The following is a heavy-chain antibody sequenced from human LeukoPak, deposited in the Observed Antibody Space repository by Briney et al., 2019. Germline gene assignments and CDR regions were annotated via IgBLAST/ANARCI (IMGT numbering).Heavy chain of an antibody. CDR3: ARDGYSSSSFTPFDY. CDR1: GGTFSSYA. V-gene: IGHV1-69*13. D-gene: IGHD6-6*01. Sequence: ASVKVSCKASGGTFSSYAISWVRQAPGQGLEWMGGIIPIFGTANYAQKFQGRVTITADESTSTAYMELSSLRSEDTAVYYYARDGYSSSSFTPFDYWGQGTLVTVSS. CDR2: IIPIFGTA. J-gene: IGHJ4*02.